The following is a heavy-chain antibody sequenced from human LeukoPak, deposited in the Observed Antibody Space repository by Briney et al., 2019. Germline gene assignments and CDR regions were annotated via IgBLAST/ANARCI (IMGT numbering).Heavy chain of an antibody. CDR3: ARDPPARGTTEFDY. CDR2: IYGGGST. Sequence: GSLRLSCAASGFTVSNNYMIWVRXAPGKGLEWVSVIYGGGSTYYADSVKGRFTISRDNSKNTLYLQMNSLRAEDTAVYYCARDPPARGTTEFDYWGQGTLVTVSS. V-gene: IGHV3-66*01. CDR1: GFTVSNNY. J-gene: IGHJ4*02. D-gene: IGHD1-7*01.